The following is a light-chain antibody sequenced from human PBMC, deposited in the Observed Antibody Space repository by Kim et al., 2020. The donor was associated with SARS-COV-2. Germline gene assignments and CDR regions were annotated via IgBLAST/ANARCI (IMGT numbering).Light chain of an antibody. J-gene: IGLJ3*02. V-gene: IGLV1-44*01. Sequence: SELTQPPSASGAPGQRVTISCSGSRSNIGSNTVNWYQQLPGTAPKLLIYNDYQRPSGVPDRFSGSKSGTSASLAISWLRSEDEADYYCAAWDDSRTWVFGGGTQLTVL. CDR3: AAWDDSRTWV. CDR1: RSNIGSNT. CDR2: NDY.